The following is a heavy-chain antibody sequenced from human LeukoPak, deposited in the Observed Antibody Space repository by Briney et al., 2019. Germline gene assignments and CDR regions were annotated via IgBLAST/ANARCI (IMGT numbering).Heavy chain of an antibody. Sequence: GESLKISCKGSGYSFTSYWIGWVRQMPGKGLGWMGIIYPGDSDTRYSPSFQSQVTISADKSITSAYLQWSSLKASDSAMYYCAREGPGFFDFWGQGTMVSVSS. CDR3: AREGPGFFDF. V-gene: IGHV5-51*01. J-gene: IGHJ3*01. CDR1: GYSFTSYW. CDR2: IYPGDSDT.